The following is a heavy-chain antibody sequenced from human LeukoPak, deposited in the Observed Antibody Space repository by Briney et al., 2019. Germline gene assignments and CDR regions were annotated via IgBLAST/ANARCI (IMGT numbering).Heavy chain of an antibody. Sequence: GGSLRLSCAASRFIFTTCAMRWVPQAPQKGVGWVSAISGSGGTTYYADSVKGRFTISRDNSKNTLYMQMNSLRAEDTAVYYCAKDRFSSSWFDGSDIWGQGTMVTVSS. CDR3: AKDRFSSSWFDGSDI. J-gene: IGHJ3*02. V-gene: IGHV3-23*01. CDR2: ISGSGGTT. CDR1: RFIFTTCA. D-gene: IGHD6-13*01.